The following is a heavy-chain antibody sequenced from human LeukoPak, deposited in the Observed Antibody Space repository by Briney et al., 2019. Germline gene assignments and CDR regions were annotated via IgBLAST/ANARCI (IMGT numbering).Heavy chain of an antibody. CDR1: GYTFTSYD. J-gene: IGHJ6*02. CDR2: MNPNSGNT. V-gene: IGHV1-8*01. CDR3: ARFSPYYYGMDV. Sequence: ASVKVSRKASGYTFTSYDINWVRQATGQGLEWMGWMNPNSGNTGYAQKFQGRVTMTRNTSISTAYMELSSLRSEDTAVYYCARFSPYYYGMDVWGQGTTVTVSS.